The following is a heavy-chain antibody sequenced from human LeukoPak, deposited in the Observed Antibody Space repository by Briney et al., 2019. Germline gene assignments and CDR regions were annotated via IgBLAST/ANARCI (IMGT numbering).Heavy chain of an antibody. D-gene: IGHD3-22*01. V-gene: IGHV4-59*01. CDR1: GGSISSYY. CDR2: IYYSGST. CDR3: AREPGSGYVDY. J-gene: IGHJ4*02. Sequence: SETLSLTCTVSGGSISSYYWSWIRQPPGKGLEWIGYIYYSGSTNYNPSLKSRVTISVDTSKNQFSLKLSSVTAADTAVYYCAREPGSGYVDYWGQGTLVTVSS.